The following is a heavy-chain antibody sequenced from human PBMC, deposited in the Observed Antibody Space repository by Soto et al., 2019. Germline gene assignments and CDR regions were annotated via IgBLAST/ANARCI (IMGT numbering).Heavy chain of an antibody. D-gene: IGHD3-10*01. CDR2: MNPNSGNT. CDR3: ARGPYYYGSGSYRNSYEYGMDV. J-gene: IGHJ6*02. Sequence: QVQLVQSGAEVKKPGASVKVSCKASGYTFTSYDINWVRQATGQGLEWMGWMNPNSGNTGYAQKFQGRVTMTRNTPISTAYMELSSLRSEDTAVYYCARGPYYYGSGSYRNSYEYGMDVWGQGTTVTVSS. CDR1: GYTFTSYD. V-gene: IGHV1-8*01.